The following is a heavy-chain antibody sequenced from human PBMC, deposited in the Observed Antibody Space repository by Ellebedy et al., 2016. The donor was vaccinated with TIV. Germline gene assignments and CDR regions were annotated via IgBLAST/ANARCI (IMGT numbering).Heavy chain of an antibody. J-gene: IGHJ4*02. CDR3: ARLMYGSGSYFDS. CDR1: GASINSYS. D-gene: IGHD3-10*01. Sequence: SETLSLTCTVSGASINSYSCSWIRQPPGKGLEWIGYIYYSGSTNYNPSLKRRVTISVDTSKNQIFLKLSSVTAADTAVYYCARLMYGSGSYFDSWGQGTLVTVSS. V-gene: IGHV4-59*08. CDR2: IYYSGST.